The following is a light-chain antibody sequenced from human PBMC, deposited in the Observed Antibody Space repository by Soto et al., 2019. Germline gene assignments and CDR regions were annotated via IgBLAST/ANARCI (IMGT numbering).Light chain of an antibody. Sequence: DIVLTQSPATLSLSPGERATLSCRASQTADKYLAWYQQKPGQAPRLLIYDASNRATGIPARFSGSGSETDFTLTISSLEPEDFALYYCQQRRSWPITFGQGTRLEMK. J-gene: IGKJ5*01. CDR3: QQRRSWPIT. CDR2: DAS. CDR1: QTADKY. V-gene: IGKV3-11*01.